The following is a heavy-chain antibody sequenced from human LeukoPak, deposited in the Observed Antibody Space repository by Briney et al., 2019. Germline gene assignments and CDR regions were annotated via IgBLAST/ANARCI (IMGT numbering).Heavy chain of an antibody. Sequence: PSETLSLTCTVSGGSISSGSYYWGWIRQPPGKGLEWIGSIYYSGSTYYNPSLKSRVAMSVDTSKNQFSLRLNSVTAADTAVYFCARDGPSRPFTIWGQGTLVTVSS. D-gene: IGHD5-24*01. CDR3: ARDGPSRPFTI. V-gene: IGHV4-39*07. J-gene: IGHJ4*02. CDR2: IYYSGST. CDR1: GGSISSGSYY.